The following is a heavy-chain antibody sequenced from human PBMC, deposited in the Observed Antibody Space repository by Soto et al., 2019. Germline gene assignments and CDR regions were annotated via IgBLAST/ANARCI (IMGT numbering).Heavy chain of an antibody. Sequence: GGSLRLSCAASGFTFSSYSMNWVRQAPGKGLEWVSSISSSSSYIYYADSVKGRFTISRDNAKNSLYLQMNSLRAEDTAVYYCARDEDIVVVVAANGGMDVWGQGTMVTVSS. CDR1: GFTFSSYS. V-gene: IGHV3-21*01. CDR3: ARDEDIVVVVAANGGMDV. CDR2: ISSSSSYI. J-gene: IGHJ6*02. D-gene: IGHD2-15*01.